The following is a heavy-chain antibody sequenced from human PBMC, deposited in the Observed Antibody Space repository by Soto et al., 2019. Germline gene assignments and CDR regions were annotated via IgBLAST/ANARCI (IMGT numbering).Heavy chain of an antibody. V-gene: IGHV3-23*01. CDR1: GFTFSSFA. D-gene: IGHD5-18*01. CDR3: AGPGYSSQDY. J-gene: IGHJ4*02. CDR2: ISGSGDGT. Sequence: GSLRLSCAASGFTFSSFALSWVRQAPGKGLEWVSAISGSGDGTDYAASVKGRFTISRDNSKNTLYLQMNSLRAEDTAVYYCAGPGYSSQDYWGQGALVTVSS.